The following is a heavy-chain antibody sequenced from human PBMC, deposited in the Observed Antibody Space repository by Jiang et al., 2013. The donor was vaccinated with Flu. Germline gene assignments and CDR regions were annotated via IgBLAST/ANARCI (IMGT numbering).Heavy chain of an antibody. CDR1: GGTLTSYG. CDR2: IIPIFGTS. D-gene: IGHD5-18*01. V-gene: IGHV1-69*01. CDR3: ARGVGGYSHGYILY. Sequence: GAEVKKPGSSVKVSCKASGGTLTSYGISWVRQAPGQGLEWMGGIIPIFGTSDFAQNFQGRLTITADESTSTAYMELSGLRSDDTAVYYCARGVGGYSHGYILYWGQGTLVTVSS. J-gene: IGHJ4*02.